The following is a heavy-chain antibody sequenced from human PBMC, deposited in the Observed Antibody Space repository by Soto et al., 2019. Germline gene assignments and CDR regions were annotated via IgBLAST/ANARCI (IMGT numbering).Heavy chain of an antibody. V-gene: IGHV3-30-3*01. CDR1: GFTFNSYA. CDR2: ISHDGSDK. J-gene: IGHJ4*02. D-gene: IGHD3-3*01. CDR3: ARVSRALRILTPGFDY. Sequence: QVHLVESGGGVVQPGTSLRLSCAASGFTFNSYAIHWVRQAPGKGLEWVAVISHDGSDKYYGDSVKGRFTISRDNSKNTLYMQMNSLRAEDTALYYCARVSRALRILTPGFDYWGQGTLVTVSS.